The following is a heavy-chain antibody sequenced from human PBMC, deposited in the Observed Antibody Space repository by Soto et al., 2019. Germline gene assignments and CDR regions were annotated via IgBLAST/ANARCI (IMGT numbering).Heavy chain of an antibody. CDR1: GCTFSNAW. V-gene: IGHV3-15*07. CDR2: IKSKTDGGTT. CDR3: TTVFPPYGDYVNYYYYGMDV. D-gene: IGHD4-17*01. Sequence: PGGSLRLCCAASGCTFSNAWMNWVRQAPGKGLEWVGRIKSKTDGGTTDYAAPVKGRFTISRDDSKNTLYLQMNSLKTEDTAVYYCTTVFPPYGDYVNYYYYGMDVWGQGTTVTVSS. J-gene: IGHJ6*02.